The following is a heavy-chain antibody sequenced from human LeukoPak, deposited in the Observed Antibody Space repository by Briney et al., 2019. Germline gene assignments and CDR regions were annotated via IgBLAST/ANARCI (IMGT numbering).Heavy chain of an antibody. J-gene: IGHJ4*02. CDR1: GVSISSGDYY. CDR2: IYYSGST. Sequence: SQTLSLTCTVSGVSISSGDYYWSWIRQPPGKGLEWIGYIYYSGSTYYNPSLKSRVTISVDTSKNQFSLKLSSVAAADTAVYYCAGVSQRWLQLRGWGEFDYWGQGTLVTVSS. V-gene: IGHV4-30-4*01. CDR3: AGVSQRWLQLRGWGEFDY. D-gene: IGHD5-24*01.